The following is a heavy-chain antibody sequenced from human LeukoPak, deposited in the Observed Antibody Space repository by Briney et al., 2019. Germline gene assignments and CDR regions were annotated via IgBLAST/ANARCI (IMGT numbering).Heavy chain of an antibody. J-gene: IGHJ4*02. Sequence: SQTLSLTCTVSGGSISSGSYYWSWIRQPAGKGLEWIGRIYTSGSTNYNPSLKSRVTISVDTSKNQFSLKLSSVTAADTAVYYCARTNILTGFQPFDYWGQGTLVTVSS. CDR2: IYTSGST. CDR1: GGSISSGSYY. CDR3: ARTNILTGFQPFDY. D-gene: IGHD3-9*01. V-gene: IGHV4-61*02.